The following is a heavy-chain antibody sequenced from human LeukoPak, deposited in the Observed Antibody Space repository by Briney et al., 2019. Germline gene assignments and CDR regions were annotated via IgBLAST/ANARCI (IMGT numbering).Heavy chain of an antibody. D-gene: IGHD6-19*01. V-gene: IGHV4-4*07. J-gene: IGHJ5*02. Sequence: SETLSLTCTVSGGSISSYYWSWIRQPAGKGLEWIGRIYTSGSTNYNPSLKSRVTMSVDTSKNQFSLKLSSVTAADTAVYYCARVTSLYSSGWYWFDPWGQGTPVTVSS. CDR2: IYTSGST. CDR3: ARVTSLYSSGWYWFDP. CDR1: GGSISSYY.